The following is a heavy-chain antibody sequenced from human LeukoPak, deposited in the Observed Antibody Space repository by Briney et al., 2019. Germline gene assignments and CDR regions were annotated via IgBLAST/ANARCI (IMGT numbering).Heavy chain of an antibody. CDR1: GFTFSSYA. CDR2: ISGSGGNT. V-gene: IGHV3-23*01. D-gene: IGHD2-2*02. J-gene: IGHJ4*02. Sequence: GGSLRLSCAASGFTFSSYAMSWVRQAPGKGLEWVSAISGSGGNTYYADSVKGRFTISRDNSKNTLYLQMNSLRAEDTAVYYCAREGYCSSTSCYTGIPDYWGQGTLVTVSS. CDR3: AREGYCSSTSCYTGIPDY.